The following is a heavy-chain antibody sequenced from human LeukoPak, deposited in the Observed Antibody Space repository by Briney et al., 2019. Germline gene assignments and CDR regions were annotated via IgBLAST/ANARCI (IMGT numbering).Heavy chain of an antibody. CDR3: ARDPSPYYSDYGH. V-gene: IGHV3-66*01. CDR2: MYSGGAT. Sequence: GGSLRLSCAASGVTVSTSYMSWVRQAPGKGLEWVSIMYSGGATDYADSVKGRFTISRDSSKNTLYLQMNSLRVEDTAVYYCARDPSPYYSDYGHWGQGTLVTVSS. J-gene: IGHJ4*02. D-gene: IGHD4-11*01. CDR1: GVTVSTSY.